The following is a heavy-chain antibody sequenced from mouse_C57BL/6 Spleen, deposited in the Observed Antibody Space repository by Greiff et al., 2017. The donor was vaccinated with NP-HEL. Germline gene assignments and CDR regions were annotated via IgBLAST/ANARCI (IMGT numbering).Heavy chain of an antibody. CDR1: GYTFTSYW. D-gene: IGHD2-5*01. CDR2: IYPSDSET. Sequence: QVQLQQSGAELVRPGSSVKLSCKASGYTFTSYWMDWVKQRPGQGLEWIGNIYPSDSETHYNQKFKDKATLTVDKSSSTAYMQLSSLTSEDSAVYYCARRGAYYSNLDYWGQGTTLTVSS. J-gene: IGHJ2*01. V-gene: IGHV1-61*01. CDR3: ARRGAYYSNLDY.